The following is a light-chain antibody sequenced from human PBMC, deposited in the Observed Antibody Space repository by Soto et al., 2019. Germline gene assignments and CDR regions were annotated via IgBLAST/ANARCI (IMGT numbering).Light chain of an antibody. CDR1: QTVDTN. Sequence: TQSPAMLSVSPGERAILSCRASQTVDTNLAWYQQKPGQAPRLLIYGASTRATGIPDRFSGSGSGTEFTLTISSLQSEDFAIYFCQQYNTWTMFGQGTKVDI. CDR2: GAS. CDR3: QQYNTWTM. J-gene: IGKJ1*01. V-gene: IGKV3-15*01.